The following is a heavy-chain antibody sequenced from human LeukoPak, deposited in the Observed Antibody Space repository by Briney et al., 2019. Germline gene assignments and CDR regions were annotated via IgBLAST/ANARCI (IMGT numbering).Heavy chain of an antibody. CDR1: GYTFTGYY. CDR2: INPNTGGA. V-gene: IGHV1-2*02. CDR3: AREGGTEPVLRYFDWLATLTGAAFDI. J-gene: IGHJ3*02. Sequence: ASVKVSCKASGYTFTGYYIHWVRQAPGQGLEWMGWINPNTGGANFAQKFQGRVTMTSDTSISTAYMDLSGLRSDDTAVYYCAREGGTEPVLRYFDWLATLTGAAFDIWGQGTMVTVSS. D-gene: IGHD3-9*01.